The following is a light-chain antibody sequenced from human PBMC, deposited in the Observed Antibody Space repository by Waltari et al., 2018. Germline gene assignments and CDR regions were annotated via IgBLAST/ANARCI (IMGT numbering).Light chain of an antibody. CDR3: QQYNNWPSWT. Sequence: EIVMTQSPATLSVSPGERATLSCRASQSVSSNLAWYQQKPGQAPRLLIDGASTWATGIPARFSGSVSGTEFTLTISSLQSEDFAVYYCQQYNNWPSWTFGQGTKVEIK. J-gene: IGKJ1*01. CDR1: QSVSSN. V-gene: IGKV3-15*01. CDR2: GAS.